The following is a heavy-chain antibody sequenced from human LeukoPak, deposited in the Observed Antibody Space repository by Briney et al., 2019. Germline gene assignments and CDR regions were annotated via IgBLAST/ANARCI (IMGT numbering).Heavy chain of an antibody. Sequence: GGSLRLSCAASGFTFSSYAMSWVRQAPGKGLEWVSAISGSGGSTYYADSVKGRFTISRDNAKNSLYLQMNSLRAEDTAVYYCASSPPRGIVGATPILFDYWGQGTLVTVSS. CDR2: ISGSGGST. D-gene: IGHD1-26*01. CDR3: ASSPPRGIVGATPILFDY. CDR1: GFTFSSYA. V-gene: IGHV3-23*01. J-gene: IGHJ4*02.